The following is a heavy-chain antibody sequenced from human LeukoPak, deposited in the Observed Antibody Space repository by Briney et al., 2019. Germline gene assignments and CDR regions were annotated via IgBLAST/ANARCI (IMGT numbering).Heavy chain of an antibody. V-gene: IGHV3-72*01. CDR2: TRNKANGYTT. CDR3: ARAPDAFDI. J-gene: IGHJ3*02. CDR1: GFTFSDHY. Sequence: PGGSLRLSCAASGFTFSDHYMDWVRQAPGKGLEWVGRTRNKANGYTTEYAASVKGRFTISRDDSKNSLYLQMNSPKTGDTAVYYCARAPDAFDIWGQGTMVTVSS.